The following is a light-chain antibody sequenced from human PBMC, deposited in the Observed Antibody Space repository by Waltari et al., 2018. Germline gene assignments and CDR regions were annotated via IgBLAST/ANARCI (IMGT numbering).Light chain of an antibody. CDR3: QAWDRNTYVV. CDR1: KLEDKY. J-gene: IGLJ2*01. V-gene: IGLV3-1*01. Sequence: SYELTQPPSVSVSPGQTATITCSGDKLEDKYASWYQQRPGQSPVLVIYQDNRRPSGIPERFSGSTSWNTATLTISGTQAMDEADYYCQAWDRNTYVVFGGGTKVTVL. CDR2: QDN.